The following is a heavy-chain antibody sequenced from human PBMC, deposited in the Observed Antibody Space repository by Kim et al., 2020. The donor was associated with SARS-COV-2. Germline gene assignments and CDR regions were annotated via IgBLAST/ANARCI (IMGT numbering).Heavy chain of an antibody. CDR3: ARGWGVFRILWFGESTRSRWFDP. Sequence: SETLSLTCAVYGGSFSGYYWSWIRQPPGKGLEWIGEINHSGSTNYNPSLKSRVTISVDTSKNQFSLKLSSVTAADTAVYYCARGWGVFRILWFGESTRSRWFDPWGQGTLVTVSS. D-gene: IGHD3-10*01. CDR2: INHSGST. V-gene: IGHV4-34*01. J-gene: IGHJ5*02. CDR1: GGSFSGYY.